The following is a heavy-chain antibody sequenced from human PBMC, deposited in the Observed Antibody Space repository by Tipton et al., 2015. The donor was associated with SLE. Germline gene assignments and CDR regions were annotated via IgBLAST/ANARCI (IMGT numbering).Heavy chain of an antibody. CDR3: ARGGRGDGGNPFDP. Sequence: TLSLTCNVSGGSISSGGYYWSWIRQHPGKGLEWIGYTYYSGSPYYNPSLKSRVTISLDMSKNQFSLRLSSVTAADTAVYYCARGGRGDGGNPFDPWGQGTLVTVSS. D-gene: IGHD4-23*01. V-gene: IGHV4-31*03. J-gene: IGHJ5*02. CDR2: TYYSGSP. CDR1: GGSISSGGYY.